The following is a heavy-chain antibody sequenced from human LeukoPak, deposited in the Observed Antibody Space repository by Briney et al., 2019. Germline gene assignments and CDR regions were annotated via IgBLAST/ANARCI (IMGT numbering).Heavy chain of an antibody. D-gene: IGHD3-10*01. CDR1: GGSISSYY. J-gene: IGHJ3*02. CDR2: TYYSGST. CDR3: ARIQLLAAFDI. Sequence: SETLSLTGTVSGGSISSYYWSWIRQPPGKGLEWIGYTYYSGSTNYNPSLKSRVTISVDTSKNQFSLKLSSVTAADTAVYYCARIQLLAAFDIWGQGTMVTVSS. V-gene: IGHV4-59*01.